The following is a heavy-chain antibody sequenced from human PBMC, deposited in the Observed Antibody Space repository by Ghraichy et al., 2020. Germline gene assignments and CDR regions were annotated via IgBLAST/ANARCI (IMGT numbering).Heavy chain of an antibody. CDR1: GGSISSYY. Sequence: SETLSLTCTVSGGSISSYYWSWIRQPAGKGLEWIGRIYTSGSTNYNPSLKSRVTMSVDTSKNQFSLKLSSVTAADTAVYYCARVTKSIAARRTSYYYYGMDVWGQGTTVTVSS. D-gene: IGHD6-6*01. V-gene: IGHV4-4*07. J-gene: IGHJ6*02. CDR2: IYTSGST. CDR3: ARVTKSIAARRTSYYYYGMDV.